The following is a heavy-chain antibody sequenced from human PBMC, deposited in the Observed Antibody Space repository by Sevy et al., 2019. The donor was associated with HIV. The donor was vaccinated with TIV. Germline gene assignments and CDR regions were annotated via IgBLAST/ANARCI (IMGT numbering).Heavy chain of an antibody. Sequence: GGSLRLSCAASGFTFSSYAMSWVRQAPGKGLEWVSAISGSGGSTYYADSVKGRFTISRDNSKNTLYLQMNSLRAEDTVVYYCAKDKRDGYNWGAFDIWGQGTMVTVSS. CDR3: AKDKRDGYNWGAFDI. D-gene: IGHD5-12*01. J-gene: IGHJ3*02. CDR1: GFTFSSYA. V-gene: IGHV3-23*01. CDR2: ISGSGGST.